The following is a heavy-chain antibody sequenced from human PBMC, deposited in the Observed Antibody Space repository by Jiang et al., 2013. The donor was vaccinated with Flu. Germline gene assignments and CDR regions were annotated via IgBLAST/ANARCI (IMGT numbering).Heavy chain of an antibody. CDR2: IYYSGST. V-gene: IGHV4-59*01. CDR3: ARFRRGDYGMDV. CDR1: GGSISSYY. Sequence: GLVKPSETLSLTCTVSGGSISSYYWSWIRQPPGKGLEWIGYIYYSGSTNYNPSLKSRVTISVDTSKNQFSLKLSSVTAADTAVYYCARFRRGDYGMDVWGQGTTVTVSS. J-gene: IGHJ6*02.